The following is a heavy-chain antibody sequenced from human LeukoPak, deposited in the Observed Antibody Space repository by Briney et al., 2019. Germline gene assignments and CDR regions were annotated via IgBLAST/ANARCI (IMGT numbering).Heavy chain of an antibody. D-gene: IGHD3-22*01. V-gene: IGHV4-38-2*01. CDR3: ERRDFDSSGYLSFYFDY. CDR2: IYQSGST. J-gene: IGHJ4*02. Sequence: TSETLSLTCAVSGYSIRSGYHWSWIRQPPGKGLEWIGSIYQSGSTYYNPSLKSRVTVSVDTSKNQFSLNLSSVTAADSAVYYCERRDFDSSGYLSFYFDYWGQGTLVTVSS. CDR1: GYSIRSGYH.